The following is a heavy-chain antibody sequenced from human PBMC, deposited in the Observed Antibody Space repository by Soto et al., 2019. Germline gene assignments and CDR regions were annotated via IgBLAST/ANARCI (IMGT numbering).Heavy chain of an antibody. D-gene: IGHD3-9*01. CDR1: GGSFSGYY. V-gene: IGHV4-34*01. CDR3: ARGAVLRYFDWLNP. CDR2: INHSGST. Sequence: QVQLQQWGAGLLKPSETLSLTCAVYGGSFSGYYWSWIRQPPGKGLEWIGEINHSGSTNYNPSLKSRVTISVDTSKNQFSLKLSFVTAADTAVYYCARGAVLRYFDWLNPWGQGTLVTVSS. J-gene: IGHJ5*02.